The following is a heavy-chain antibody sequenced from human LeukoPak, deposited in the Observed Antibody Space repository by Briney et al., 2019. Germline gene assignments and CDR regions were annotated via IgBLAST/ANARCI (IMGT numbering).Heavy chain of an antibody. V-gene: IGHV1-2*02. CDR3: ARDNIVVVPAANRGFDY. CDR2: INPNSGGT. CDR1: GYTFTGYY. J-gene: IGHJ4*02. D-gene: IGHD2-2*01. Sequence: GASVKVSCKASGYTFTGYYMHWVRQAPGQGLEWMGWINPNSGGTNYAQKLQGRVTMTTDTSTSTAYMEVRSLRSDGTPVYYCARDNIVVVPAANRGFDYWGQGTLVTVSS.